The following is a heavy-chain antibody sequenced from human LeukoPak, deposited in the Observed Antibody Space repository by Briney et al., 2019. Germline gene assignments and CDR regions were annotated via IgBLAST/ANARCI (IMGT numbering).Heavy chain of an antibody. CDR2: IKSKTDGGTT. CDR3: TTDNVRELLHRARGEDAFDI. J-gene: IGHJ3*02. D-gene: IGHD1-26*01. Sequence: GGSLRLSCAASGFTFSNAWMSWVRQAPGKGLEWVGRIKSKTDGGTTDYAAPVKGRFTISRDDSKNTLYLQMNSLKTEDTAVYYCTTDNVRELLHRARGEDAFDIWGQGTMVTVSS. CDR1: GFTFSNAW. V-gene: IGHV3-15*01.